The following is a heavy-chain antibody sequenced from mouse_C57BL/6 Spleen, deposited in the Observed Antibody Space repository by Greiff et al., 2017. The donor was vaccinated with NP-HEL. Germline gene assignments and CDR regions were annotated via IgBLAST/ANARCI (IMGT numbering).Heavy chain of an antibody. CDR3: ARQDDYDEDYFDY. V-gene: IGHV5-6*01. Sequence: EVQLVESGGDLVKPGGSLKLSCAASGFTFSSYGMSWVRQTPDKRLEWVATISSGGSYTYYPDSVKGRFTISRDNAKNTLYLQMSSLKSEDTAMYYCARQDDYDEDYFDYWGQGTTLTVSS. CDR1: GFTFSSYG. J-gene: IGHJ2*01. D-gene: IGHD2-4*01. CDR2: ISSGGSYT.